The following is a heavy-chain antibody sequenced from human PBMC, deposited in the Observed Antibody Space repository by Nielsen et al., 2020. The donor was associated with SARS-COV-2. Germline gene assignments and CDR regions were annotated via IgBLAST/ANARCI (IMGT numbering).Heavy chain of an antibody. CDR3: ARRGDYDILTGYHFDY. V-gene: IGHV1-8*01. CDR2: MNPNSGNT. J-gene: IGHJ4*02. D-gene: IGHD3-9*01. CDR1: GYTFTSYD. Sequence: ASVKVSCEASGYTFTSYDINWVRQATGQGLEWMGWMNPNSGNTGYAQKFQGRVTMTRNTSISTAYMELSSLRSEDTAVYYCARRGDYDILTGYHFDYWGQGTLVTVSS.